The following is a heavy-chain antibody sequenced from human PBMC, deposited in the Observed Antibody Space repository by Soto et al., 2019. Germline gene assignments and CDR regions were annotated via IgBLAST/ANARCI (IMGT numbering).Heavy chain of an antibody. CDR2: IWCDVSNK. V-gene: IGHV3-33*01. J-gene: IGHJ4*02. D-gene: IGHD6-13*01. CDR3: ARDLSYSSSWYYRGWGF. CDR1: GFTFRSYG. Sequence: PGGPLRLSCAASGFTFRSYGMHWVRQAPGKGLEWLAFIWCDVSNKYDADSVKGRFTISRDNSETTLYLQMNSLRAEDAAVYYCARDLSYSSSWYYRGWGFWAQGPRLTASP.